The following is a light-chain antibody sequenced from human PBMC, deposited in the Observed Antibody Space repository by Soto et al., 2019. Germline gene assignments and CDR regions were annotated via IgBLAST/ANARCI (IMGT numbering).Light chain of an antibody. Sequence: DIHMTQSPPSVSASVGYRFTITCRASQGISSWLAWYQQKPGKAPKLLIYAASSLQSGVPSRLRGSGYGTDLTITISSMQNEDFATYYCQQANSFPLTFGGGTKVDI. CDR3: QQANSFPLT. V-gene: IGKV1-12*01. J-gene: IGKJ4*01. CDR2: AAS. CDR1: QGISSW.